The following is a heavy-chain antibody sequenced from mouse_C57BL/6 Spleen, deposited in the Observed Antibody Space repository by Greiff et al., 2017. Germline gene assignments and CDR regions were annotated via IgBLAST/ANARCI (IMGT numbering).Heavy chain of an antibody. D-gene: IGHD1-1*01. V-gene: IGHV2-3*01. J-gene: IGHJ3*01. Sequence: VMLVESGPGLVAPSQSLSITCTVSGFSLTSYGVGWVRQPPGKGLGWLGVIWGDGSTNYHSALISRLSISKDNSKSQVFLKLNSLQTDDTATYYCAKEGTTVVAADWGQGTLVTVSA. CDR2: IWGDGST. CDR1: GFSLTSYG. CDR3: AKEGTTVVAAD.